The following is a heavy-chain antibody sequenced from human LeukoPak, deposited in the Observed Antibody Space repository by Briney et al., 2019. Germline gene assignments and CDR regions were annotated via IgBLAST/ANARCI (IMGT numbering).Heavy chain of an antibody. J-gene: IGHJ4*02. CDR3: ARYMRAPGTYDFDY. CDR2: VYYNGNT. V-gene: IGHV4-59*13. D-gene: IGHD3-3*01. Sequence: SETLSLTCSVSGASISGYYWSWIRQIPGKALEWIGYVYYNGNTNYNPSLQSRVTITVDTSRNQFSLNLRSMTAADTAIYYCARYMRAPGTYDFDYWGQGTLVTVSS. CDR1: GASISGYY.